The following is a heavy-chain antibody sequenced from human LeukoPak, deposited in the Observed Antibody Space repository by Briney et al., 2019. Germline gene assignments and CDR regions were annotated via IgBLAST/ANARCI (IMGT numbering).Heavy chain of an antibody. CDR3: AKDGFGRDIVVVVAAISYFDY. D-gene: IGHD2-15*01. CDR2: ISYDGSNK. CDR1: GFTFSSYG. Sequence: GGSLRLSCAASGFTFSSYGMHWVRQAPGKGLEWVAVISYDGSNKYYADSVKGRFTISRDNSKNTLYLQMNSLRAEDTAVYYCAKDGFGRDIVVVVAAISYFDYWGRGTLVTVSS. J-gene: IGHJ4*02. V-gene: IGHV3-30*18.